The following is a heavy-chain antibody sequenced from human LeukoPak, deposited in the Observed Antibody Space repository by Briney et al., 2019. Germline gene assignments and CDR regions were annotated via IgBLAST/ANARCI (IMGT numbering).Heavy chain of an antibody. Sequence: GGSLRLSCAASGFTFNSYAMSWFRQAPGTGPEWVSTVGGSGSDTFYADSVKGRFTISRDNSNNAVYLQMNSLRAEDTALYYCAKRAPPGTAVGVPYYFDHWGQGTLVTVSS. CDR2: VGGSGSDT. CDR1: GFTFNSYA. J-gene: IGHJ4*02. CDR3: AKRAPPGTAVGVPYYFDH. V-gene: IGHV3-23*01. D-gene: IGHD6-19*01.